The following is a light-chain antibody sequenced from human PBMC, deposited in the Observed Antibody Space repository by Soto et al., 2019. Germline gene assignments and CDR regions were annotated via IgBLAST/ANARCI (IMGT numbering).Light chain of an antibody. J-gene: IGLJ2*01. CDR1: SSDVGGYNY. V-gene: IGLV2-14*01. Sequence: QSALTQPASVSGSPGQSITISCTGTSSDVGGYNYVSWYQQYPGKAPKLMIYDVSNRPSGVSNRFSGSKSGNTASLTISGLQADDEADYYCSSFTSSSTVVFGGGTQLTVL. CDR2: DVS. CDR3: SSFTSSSTVV.